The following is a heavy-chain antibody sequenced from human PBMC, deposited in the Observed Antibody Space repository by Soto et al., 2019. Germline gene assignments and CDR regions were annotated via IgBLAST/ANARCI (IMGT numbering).Heavy chain of an antibody. Sequence: ASVKVSCKVSGYPLTELPMHWVRQAPGKGLEWMGGFDPEDGETIYAQKFQGRVTMTEDTSTDTAYMELSSLRSEDTAVYYCATGGVVDTAMVTSPSWGQGTLVTVSS. V-gene: IGHV1-24*01. D-gene: IGHD5-18*01. CDR1: GYPLTELP. J-gene: IGHJ4*02. CDR3: ATGGVVDTAMVTSPS. CDR2: FDPEDGET.